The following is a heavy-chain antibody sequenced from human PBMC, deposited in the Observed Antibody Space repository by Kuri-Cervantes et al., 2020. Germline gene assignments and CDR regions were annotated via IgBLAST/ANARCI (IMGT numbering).Heavy chain of an antibody. CDR3: ARETKWAPDY. V-gene: IGHV1-8*01. CDR1: GYTFTSYD. D-gene: IGHD1-26*01. J-gene: IGHJ4*02. CDR2: INPNTGAT. Sequence: ASVKVSCKASGYTFTSYDINWVRQTTGQGLEWMGWINPNTGATGYAQRFQGRVTMTRDTSINTAYMEVSSLRSEGTAVYYCARETKWAPDYWGQGTLVTVSS.